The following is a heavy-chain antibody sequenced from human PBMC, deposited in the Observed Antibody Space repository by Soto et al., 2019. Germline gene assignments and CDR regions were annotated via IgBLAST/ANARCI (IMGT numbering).Heavy chain of an antibody. D-gene: IGHD2-2*01. V-gene: IGHV1-18*01. CDR1: GNTFTNFG. J-gene: IGHJ5*02. CDR3: ASIIPGAEAWFDP. CDR2: ISAYTDDP. Sequence: QGQLVQSGAEVKKPGASVKVSCTASGNTFTNFGVTWVRQAPGQGLEWMGWISAYTDDPNYAQKFQGRVTMTIDTSSSTAYLDLRSLPSDDAAVYYCASIIPGAEAWFDPWVQGTLVTVSS.